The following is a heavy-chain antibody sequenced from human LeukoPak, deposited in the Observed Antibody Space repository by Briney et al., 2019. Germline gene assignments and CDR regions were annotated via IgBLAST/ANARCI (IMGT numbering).Heavy chain of an antibody. Sequence: GESLKISCKDSGYSFTNYWIGWVRQMPGKGLEWMGIIHSADSNTKYSPSFQGQVTISADKSISTAYLQWSGLKASDTAMYYCAGARHGDYRWDYWGQGTLVTVSS. CDR1: GYSFTNYW. V-gene: IGHV5-51*01. D-gene: IGHD4-17*01. CDR2: IHSADSNT. CDR3: AGARHGDYRWDY. J-gene: IGHJ4*02.